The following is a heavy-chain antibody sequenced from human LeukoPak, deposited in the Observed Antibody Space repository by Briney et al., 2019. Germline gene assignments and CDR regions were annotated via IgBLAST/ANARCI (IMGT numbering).Heavy chain of an antibody. J-gene: IGHJ5*02. Sequence: PSETLSLTCTVSGGSISSYYWSWIRQPPGKGLEWIGYIYTSGSTNYNPSLKSRVTISVDTSKNQFSLKLSSVTAADTAVYYCARLMFAAATLDWFDPWGQGILVTVSS. CDR3: ARLMFAAATLDWFDP. V-gene: IGHV4-4*09. D-gene: IGHD2-15*01. CDR1: GGSISSYY. CDR2: IYTSGST.